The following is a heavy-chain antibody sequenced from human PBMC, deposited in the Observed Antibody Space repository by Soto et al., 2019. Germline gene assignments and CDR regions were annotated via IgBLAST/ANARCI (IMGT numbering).Heavy chain of an antibody. D-gene: IGHD1-1*01. J-gene: IGHJ4*02. CDR2: IWYDGSNK. CDR1: GFTFSRYG. CDR3: ARVPKLDPYYFDY. Sequence: QVQLVESGGGVVQPGRSLRLSCAASGFTFSRYGMHWVRQAPGKGLEWVAVIWYDGSNKYYADSVKGRFTISRDNSKNTLYLQMNSLRAEDTAVYYCARVPKLDPYYFDYWGQGTLVTVSS. V-gene: IGHV3-33*01.